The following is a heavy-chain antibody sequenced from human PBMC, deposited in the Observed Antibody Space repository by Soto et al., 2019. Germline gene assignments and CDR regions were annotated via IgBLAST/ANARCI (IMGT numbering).Heavy chain of an antibody. CDR2: ISYDGSNK. CDR1: GFTFSSYG. V-gene: IGHV3-30*18. J-gene: IGHJ4*02. CDR3: AKGQQWLVPTL. Sequence: QVQLVESGGGVVQPGRSLRLSCAASGFTFSSYGMHWVRQAPGKGLEWVAVISYDGSNKYYADSVKGRFTISRDNSKNTLYLQMNRLRAEDTAVYYCAKGQQWLVPTLWGQGTLVTVSS. D-gene: IGHD6-19*01.